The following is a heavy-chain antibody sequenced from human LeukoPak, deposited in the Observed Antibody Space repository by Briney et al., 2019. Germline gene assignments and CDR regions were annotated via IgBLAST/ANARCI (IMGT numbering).Heavy chain of an antibody. CDR2: INHSGST. Sequence: SETLSLTCAVYGGSFSGYYWSWIRQPPGKGLEWIGEINHSGSTNYNPSLKSRVTISVDTSKNQFSLKLSSVTAADTAVYYCARARGYCSSTSCYIYYYYYYMDVWGKGTTVTVSS. CDR3: ARARGYCSSTSCYIYYYYYYMDV. CDR1: GGSFSGYY. J-gene: IGHJ6*03. V-gene: IGHV4-34*01. D-gene: IGHD2-2*02.